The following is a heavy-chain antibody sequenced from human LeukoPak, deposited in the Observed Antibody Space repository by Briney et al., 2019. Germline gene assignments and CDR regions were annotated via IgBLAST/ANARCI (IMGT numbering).Heavy chain of an antibody. J-gene: IGHJ3*02. V-gene: IGHV4-39*07. CDR3: ARVARYGFPGHI. D-gene: IGHD3-10*01. Sequence: SETLSLTCTVSGGSISSSSYYWGWIRQPPGKGLEWIGSIYYSGSTNYNPSLKSRVTISVDTSKNQFSLKLSSVTAADTAVYYCARVARYGFPGHIWGQGTMVTVSS. CDR1: GGSISSSSYY. CDR2: IYYSGST.